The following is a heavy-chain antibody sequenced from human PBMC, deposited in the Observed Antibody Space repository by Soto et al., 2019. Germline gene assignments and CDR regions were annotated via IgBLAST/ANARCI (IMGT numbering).Heavy chain of an antibody. Sequence: SVKVSCKASGGSFSNFGSSWVRQAPGQGLEWMGRIVPVFGRPNYAQRFRGRLTITADESTSTGYMELISLRSDDTAVYYCAREGSGYNFWGQGTQVTVSS. J-gene: IGHJ4*02. CDR3: AREGSGYNF. V-gene: IGHV1-69*13. D-gene: IGHD5-12*01. CDR2: IVPVFGRP. CDR1: GGSFSNFG.